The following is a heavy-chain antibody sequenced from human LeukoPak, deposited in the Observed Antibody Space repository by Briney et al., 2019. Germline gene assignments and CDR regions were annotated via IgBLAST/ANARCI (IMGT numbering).Heavy chain of an antibody. D-gene: IGHD2-2*01. CDR3: ARDNQVPGYYYYGMDV. CDR1: GGSISSGSYY. V-gene: IGHV4-61*02. J-gene: IGHJ6*02. CDR2: IYTSGCT. Sequence: PSQTLSLTCTVSGGSISSGSYYWSWLRQPAGKGLEWIGRIYTSGCTNYNPSLKSRVTISVDTSKNQFSLKLSSVTAADTAVYYCARDNQVPGYYYYGMDVWGQGTTVTVSS.